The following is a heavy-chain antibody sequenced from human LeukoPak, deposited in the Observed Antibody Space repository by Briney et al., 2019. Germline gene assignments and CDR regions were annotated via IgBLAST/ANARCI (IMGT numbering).Heavy chain of an antibody. J-gene: IGHJ4*02. CDR1: GGSISSGGYY. CDR3: ASLVGPSPSFDY. Sequence: PSETLSLTCTVSGGSISSGGYYWSWIRQHPGKGLEWIGYIYYSGSTYYNPSLKSRVTISVDTSKNQFSLKLSSVTAADTAVYYCASLVGPSPSFDYWGQGTLVTVSS. CDR2: IYYSGST. V-gene: IGHV4-31*03. D-gene: IGHD2-2*01.